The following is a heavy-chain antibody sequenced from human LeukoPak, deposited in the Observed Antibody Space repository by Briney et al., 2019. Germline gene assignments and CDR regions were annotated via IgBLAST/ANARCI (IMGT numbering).Heavy chain of an antibody. CDR3: ARGNWNDPKVHSDY. CDR2: ISTYNGNT. J-gene: IGHJ4*02. CDR1: GYTFSSYS. Sequence: ASVKVSCTASGYTFSSYSITWVRQAPGQGLEWMGWISTYNGNTYYAQKLQGRVTLTTDTSTTTGYLELRSLRSDDTAVYFCARGNWNDPKVHSDYWGQGTLVTVST. V-gene: IGHV1-18*04. D-gene: IGHD1-1*01.